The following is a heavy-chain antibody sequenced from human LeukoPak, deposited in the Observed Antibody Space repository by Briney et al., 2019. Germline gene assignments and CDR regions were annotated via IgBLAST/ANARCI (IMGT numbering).Heavy chain of an antibody. J-gene: IGHJ4*02. CDR3: ARFWTVPVAHYFFDY. CDR2: INPNSGST. V-gene: IGHV1-2*02. D-gene: IGHD2-2*01. CDR1: GYTFTGYY. Sequence: PRASVKVSCKASGYTFTGYYMHWVRQAPGQGLEWMGWINPNSGSTKYAQKFQGRVTMTRDTSISTAYMELSSLRSDDTAVYYCARFWTVPVAHYFFDYWGQGTLVTVSS.